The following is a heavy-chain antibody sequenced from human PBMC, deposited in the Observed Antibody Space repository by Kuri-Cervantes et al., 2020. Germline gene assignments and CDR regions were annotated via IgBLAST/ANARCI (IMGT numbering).Heavy chain of an antibody. D-gene: IGHD4-17*01. J-gene: IGHJ5*02. V-gene: IGHV1-3*01. CDR2: INADKGHT. CDR1: GYTFTSNA. CDR3: ARYWWGYDYGDYANWLDP. Sequence: ASVKVSCKASGYTFTSNAMHWVRQAPGQGLEWMGWINADKGHTKYSQNFQGRVIITRDTSATTVYMEMSSLRSEDTAVYYCARYWWGYDYGDYANWLDPWGQGTLVTVSS.